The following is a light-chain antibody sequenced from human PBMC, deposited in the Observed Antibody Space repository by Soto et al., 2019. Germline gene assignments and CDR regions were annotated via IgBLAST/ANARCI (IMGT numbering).Light chain of an antibody. J-gene: IGKJ5*01. V-gene: IGKV3-15*01. CDR2: GAS. CDR3: QQFHNWPPIT. CDR1: QSISTN. Sequence: ERVVTQSPATLSVSLGERAALSCRASQSISTNLAWYQQKPGQAPRLLIYGASTRATGIPARFSGSGSGTEFTLTISSLQSEDFAVYYCQQFHNWPPITFGQGTRLEIK.